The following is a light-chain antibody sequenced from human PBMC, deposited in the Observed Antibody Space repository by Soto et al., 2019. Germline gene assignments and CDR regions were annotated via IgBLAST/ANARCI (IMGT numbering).Light chain of an antibody. Sequence: QSVLTQPASVSGSPGQSITISCIGTSSDVGAYDLVSWYQQHPGTAPRLIIYEDLRRPSGIDSRFSGSKSGNTASLTISGLRAEDDGYYHCWSYAGNRIFVFGGGTKLTVL. V-gene: IGLV2-23*01. CDR3: WSYAGNRIFV. J-gene: IGLJ3*02. CDR2: EDL. CDR1: SSDVGAYDL.